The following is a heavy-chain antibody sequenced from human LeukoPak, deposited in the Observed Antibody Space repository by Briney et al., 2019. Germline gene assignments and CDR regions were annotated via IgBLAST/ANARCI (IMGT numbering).Heavy chain of an antibody. CDR1: GFTFSSYG. Sequence: GGSLRLSCAASGFTFSSYGMHWVRQAPGKGLEWVAFIRYDGSNNYYADSVKGRFTISRDNSKNTLYLQMNSLRAEDTAVYYCARGETQYMWDYKRNIDFWGQGTLVTVSS. CDR3: ARGETQYMWDYKRNIDF. V-gene: IGHV3-30*02. J-gene: IGHJ4*02. D-gene: IGHD1-26*01. CDR2: IRYDGSNN.